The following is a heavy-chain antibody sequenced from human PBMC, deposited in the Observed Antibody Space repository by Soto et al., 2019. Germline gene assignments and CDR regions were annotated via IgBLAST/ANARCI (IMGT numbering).Heavy chain of an antibody. J-gene: IGHJ4*02. V-gene: IGHV4-34*01. Sequence: QVQLQQWGAGLLKPSETLSLTCAVYGGSFSDYHWSWIRQPPGKGLDWIGEISHSGSTHHNPSLQSRVTILVDTSKNQFALKMSSVTAADTALYYCARVSSHYYASGRNRGAVDYWGQGTLVTVSS. CDR3: ARVSSHYYASGRNRGAVDY. D-gene: IGHD3-10*01. CDR2: ISHSGST. CDR1: GGSFSDYH.